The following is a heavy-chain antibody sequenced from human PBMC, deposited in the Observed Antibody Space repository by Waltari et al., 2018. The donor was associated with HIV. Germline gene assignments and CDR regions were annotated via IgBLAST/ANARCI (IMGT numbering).Heavy chain of an antibody. D-gene: IGHD2-2*01. V-gene: IGHV3-21*01. Sequence: EVQLVESGGGLVKPGGSLRLSCAASGFTFSSYSMNWVRQAPGKGLEWVSSISSSSSYIYYADSVKGRFTISRDNAKNSLYLQMNSLRAEDTAVYYCARDRHIVVVGGMDVWGQGTTVTVSS. CDR2: ISSSSSYI. CDR3: ARDRHIVVVGGMDV. J-gene: IGHJ6*02. CDR1: GFTFSSYS.